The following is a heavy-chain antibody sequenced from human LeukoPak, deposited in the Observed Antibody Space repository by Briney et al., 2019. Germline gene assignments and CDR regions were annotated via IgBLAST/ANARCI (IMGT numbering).Heavy chain of an antibody. J-gene: IGHJ4*02. CDR1: GFTFSSYA. D-gene: IGHD2-15*01. V-gene: IGHV3-23*01. Sequence: GGSLRLSCAASGFTFSSYAMSWVRQAPGKGLEWVSAISGSGGSTYYADSVKGRFTISRDNSKNTLYLQMNSLRAEDTAVYYCAKGNRYCSGGSCYSPFDYWGQGTLVTVSS. CDR3: AKGNRYCSGGSCYSPFDY. CDR2: ISGSGGST.